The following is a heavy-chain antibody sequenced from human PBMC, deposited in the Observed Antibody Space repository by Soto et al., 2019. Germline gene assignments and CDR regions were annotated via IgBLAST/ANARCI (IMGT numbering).Heavy chain of an antibody. CDR1: GGTFSSYA. CDR2: IIPISETT. J-gene: IGHJ6*02. V-gene: IGHV1-69*01. D-gene: IGHD2-2*01. Sequence: QVQLVQSGAEVKKPGSSVKVSCKASGGTFSSYAISWVRQAPGQGLEWMGGIIPISETTNYAQKFQGRVTITADESKRTAYMELSSLRSEDTAVYYCARSQGSSTSLEIYYYYYSGMAVWGQGTTVTVSS. CDR3: ARSQGSSTSLEIYYYYYSGMAV.